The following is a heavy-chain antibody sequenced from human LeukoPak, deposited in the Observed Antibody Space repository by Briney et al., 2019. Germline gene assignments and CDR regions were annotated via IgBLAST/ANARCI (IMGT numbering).Heavy chain of an antibody. J-gene: IGHJ6*02. CDR2: ISSSSSTI. Sequence: GGSLRLSCAASGFTFSSYSMNWVRQAPGKGLEWVSYISSSSSTIYYADSVKGRFTISRDNAKNSLYLQMNSLRAEDTAVYYCATSSDIVVVPAAGYYYGMDVWGQGTTVTVSS. CDR3: ATSSDIVVVPAAGYYYGMDV. CDR1: GFTFSSYS. V-gene: IGHV3-48*01. D-gene: IGHD2-2*01.